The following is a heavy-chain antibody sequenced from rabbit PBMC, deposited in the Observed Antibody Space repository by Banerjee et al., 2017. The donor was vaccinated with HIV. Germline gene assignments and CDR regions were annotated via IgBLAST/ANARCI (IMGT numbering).Heavy chain of an antibody. Sequence: QQQLEESGGGLVKPGGTLTLTCKASGIDFSSYYYMCWVRQAPGKGLEWIACIDTGSRGYTWYASWAKGRFTISKTSSTTVTLQMTSLTAADMATYFCARANSNVHDWFDLWGPGTLVTVS. J-gene: IGHJ4*01. CDR1: GIDFSSYYY. V-gene: IGHV1S45*01. D-gene: IGHD2-1*01. CDR3: ARANSNVHDWFDL. CDR2: IDTGSRGYT.